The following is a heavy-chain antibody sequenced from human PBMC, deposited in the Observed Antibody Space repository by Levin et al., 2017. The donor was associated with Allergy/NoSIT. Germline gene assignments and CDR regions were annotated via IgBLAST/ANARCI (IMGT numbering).Heavy chain of an antibody. CDR2: IKSKTDGGTT. Sequence: NPGGSLRLSCAASGFTFNKAWMSWVRQAPGKGLEWVGRIKSKTDGGTTDYAAPVKGRFTISRDDSKNTLYLQMNGLKNEDTAVYYCTTDGDTTMVLPFDYWGQGTLVTVSS. D-gene: IGHD5-18*01. CDR1: GFTFNKAW. CDR3: TTDGDTTMVLPFDY. J-gene: IGHJ4*02. V-gene: IGHV3-15*01.